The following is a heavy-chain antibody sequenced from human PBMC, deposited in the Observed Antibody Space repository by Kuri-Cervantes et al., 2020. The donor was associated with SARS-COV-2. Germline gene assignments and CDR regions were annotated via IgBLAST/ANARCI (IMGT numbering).Heavy chain of an antibody. D-gene: IGHD6-13*01. CDR3: AKSRWQQLSWLDY. J-gene: IGHJ4*02. CDR2: ISGSGGST. V-gene: IGHV3-23*01. CDR1: GFTFSSYA. Sequence: GESLKISCAASGFTFSSYAMSWVRQAPGKGLEWVSAISGSGGSTCYADSVKGRFTTSRDNSKNTLYLQMNSLRAEDTAVYYCAKSRWQQLSWLDYWGQGTLVTVSS.